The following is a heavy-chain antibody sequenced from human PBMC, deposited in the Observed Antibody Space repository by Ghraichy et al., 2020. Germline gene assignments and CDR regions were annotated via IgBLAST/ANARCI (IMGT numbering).Heavy chain of an antibody. Sequence: GGSLRLSCAASGFTFDDYGMSWVRQAPGKGLEWVSGINWNGGSTGYADSVKGRFTISRDNAKNSLYLQMNSLRAEDTALYYCARACGGDCYSLRAPPVDAFDIWGQGTMVTVSS. J-gene: IGHJ3*02. CDR3: ARACGGDCYSLRAPPVDAFDI. CDR1: GFTFDDYG. V-gene: IGHV3-20*04. CDR2: INWNGGST. D-gene: IGHD2-21*02.